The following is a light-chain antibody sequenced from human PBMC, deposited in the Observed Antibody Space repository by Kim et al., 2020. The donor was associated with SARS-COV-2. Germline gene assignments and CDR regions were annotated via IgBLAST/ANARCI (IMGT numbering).Light chain of an antibody. CDR3: QQYNNWPPLT. Sequence: VSPGERATLSCRASQSVSSYLAWYQQKPGQAPRLLIYGASTRATGIPARFSGSGSGTEFTLTISSLQSEDFAVYYCQQYNNWPPLTFGGGTKLEIK. V-gene: IGKV3-15*01. CDR2: GAS. CDR1: QSVSSY. J-gene: IGKJ4*01.